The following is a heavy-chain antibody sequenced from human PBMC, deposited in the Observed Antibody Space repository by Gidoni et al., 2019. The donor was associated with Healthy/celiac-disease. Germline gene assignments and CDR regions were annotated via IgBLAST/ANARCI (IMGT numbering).Heavy chain of an antibody. CDR3: ARNPRGIVYFDY. Sequence: EVQLVESGGGLVQPGGSLRLSCAASGFTFSSYEMNWVRQAPGKGLEWVSYISSSGSTIYYADSVKGRFTISRDNAKNSLYLQMNSLRAEDTAVYYCARNPRGIVYFDYWGQGTLVTVSS. D-gene: IGHD2-15*01. J-gene: IGHJ4*02. CDR2: ISSSGSTI. V-gene: IGHV3-48*03. CDR1: GFTFSSYE.